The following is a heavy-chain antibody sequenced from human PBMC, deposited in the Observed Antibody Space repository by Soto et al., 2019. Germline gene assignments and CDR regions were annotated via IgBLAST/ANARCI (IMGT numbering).Heavy chain of an antibody. CDR3: AKTMYTSDWYRHYYGLDV. CDR1: GFIFDDYA. CDR2: ISWNSDNI. J-gene: IGHJ6*02. V-gene: IGHV3-9*01. Sequence: GGSLRLSCAASGFIFDDYAMHWVRQAPGKGLEWVSGISWNSDNIAYADSVKGRFTISRDNAKNSLYLQMNSLRAGDTALYYCAKTMYTSDWYRHYYGLDVWGRGTTVTVSS. D-gene: IGHD6-19*01.